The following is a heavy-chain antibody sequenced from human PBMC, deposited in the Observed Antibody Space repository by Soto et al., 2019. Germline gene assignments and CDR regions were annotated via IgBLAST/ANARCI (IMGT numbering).Heavy chain of an antibody. CDR3: ARAGTTAYYYGMDV. J-gene: IGHJ6*02. CDR1: GGSLSGYY. D-gene: IGHD1-7*01. V-gene: IGHV4-34*01. Sequence: SETLSLTCAVYGGSLSGYYWGWIRQPPGKGLEWIGEINHSGSTNYNPSLKSRVTISVDTSKNQFSLKLSSVTAADTAVYYCARAGTTAYYYGMDVWGQGTTVTVSS. CDR2: INHSGST.